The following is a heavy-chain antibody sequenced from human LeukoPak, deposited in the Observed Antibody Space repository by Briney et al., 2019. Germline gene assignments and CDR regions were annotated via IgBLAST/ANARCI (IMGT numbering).Heavy chain of an antibody. CDR2: IYSSGST. CDR3: ARGRGLGDY. D-gene: IGHD3-10*01. Sequence: PSGTLSLTCGVSGGSISGTNWWSWVRQPPGKGLEWIGSIYSSGSTSYNPSVKSRVTISVDTSKNQFSLKLSSVTAADTAVYYCARGRGLGDYWGQGTLVTVSS. CDR1: GGSISGTNW. J-gene: IGHJ4*02. V-gene: IGHV4-4*02.